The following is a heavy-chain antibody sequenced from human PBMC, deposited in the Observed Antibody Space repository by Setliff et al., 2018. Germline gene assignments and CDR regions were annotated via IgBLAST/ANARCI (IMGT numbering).Heavy chain of an antibody. D-gene: IGHD3-22*01. J-gene: IGHJ4*02. CDR3: ARIKFYVSSGYYYAPEL. CDR1: GFTFTYYG. Sequence: ASVKVSCKSSGFTFTYYGITWVRQVPGQGLEWMGWINNYNFNTQYEQKVQGRVTVTTDTSKTTAYMELRSLRADDTAVYYCARIKFYVSSGYYYAPELWGQGTTVTVSS. CDR2: INNYNFNT. V-gene: IGHV1-18*01.